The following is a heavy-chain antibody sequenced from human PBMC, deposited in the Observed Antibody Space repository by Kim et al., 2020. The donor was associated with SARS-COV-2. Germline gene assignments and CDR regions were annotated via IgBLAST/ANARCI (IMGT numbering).Heavy chain of an antibody. Sequence: GKGRITISRDDAKNSLYLQVSSLRDGDTAVYYCARAPASRYYYYGMDVWGQGTTVTVSS. J-gene: IGHJ6*02. V-gene: IGHV3-13*01. CDR3: ARAPASRYYYYGMDV.